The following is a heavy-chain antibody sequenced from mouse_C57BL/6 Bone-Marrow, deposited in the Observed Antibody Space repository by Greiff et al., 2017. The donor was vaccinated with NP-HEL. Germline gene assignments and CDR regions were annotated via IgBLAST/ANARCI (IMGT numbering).Heavy chain of an antibody. CDR1: GFTFSSYA. D-gene: IGHD4-1*01. J-gene: IGHJ3*01. V-gene: IGHV5-4*03. CDR2: ISDGGSYT. CDR3: ARGANWGRSWFAY. Sequence: EVKLQESGGGLVKPGGSLKLSCAASGFTFSSYAMSWVRQTPEKRLEWVATISDGGSYTYYPDNVKGRFTISRDNAKNNLYLQMSHLKSEDTAMYYCARGANWGRSWFAYWGQGTLVTVSA.